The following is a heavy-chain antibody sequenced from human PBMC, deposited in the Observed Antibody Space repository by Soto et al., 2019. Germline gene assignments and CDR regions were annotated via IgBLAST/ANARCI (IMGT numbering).Heavy chain of an antibody. CDR1: GGLFSSYP. CDR2: IIPVFQTA. CDR3: ARGGSGYTLFNEF. D-gene: IGHD3-22*01. V-gene: IGHV1-69*01. J-gene: IGHJ4*02. Sequence: QEQLVQSGAEVKKPGSSVKVSCKASGGLFSSYPISWVRQVPGQGLEWMGGIIPVFQTAYYTQRFQGRVTITADESTNTAYMELSILRSEDTAIDYCARGGSGYTLFNEFRGQGNLVTVSS.